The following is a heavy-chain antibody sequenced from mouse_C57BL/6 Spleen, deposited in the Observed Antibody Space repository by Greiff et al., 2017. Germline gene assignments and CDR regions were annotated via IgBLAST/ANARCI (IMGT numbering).Heavy chain of an antibody. CDR1: GFTFSDYY. D-gene: IGHD2-1*01. CDR2: INYDGSST. Sequence: EVHLVASEGGLVQPGSSMKLSCTASGFTFSDYYMAWVRQVPEKGLEWVANINYDGSSTYYLDSLKSRFIISRDNAKNILYLQMSSLKAEDTSTYYCARSGGNYEDYAMDYWGQGTSVTVSS. CDR3: ARSGGNYEDYAMDY. V-gene: IGHV5-16*01. J-gene: IGHJ4*01.